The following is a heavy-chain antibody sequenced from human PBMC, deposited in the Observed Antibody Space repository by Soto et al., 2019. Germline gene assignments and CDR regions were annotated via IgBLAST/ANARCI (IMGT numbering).Heavy chain of an antibody. CDR1: GFTFSSYG. Sequence: PGGSLRLSCAASGFTFSSYGMHWVRQAPGKGLEWVAVISYDGSNKYYADSVKGRFTISRDNSKNTLYLQMNSLRAEDTAVYYCAKVSDGVYCSSTSCYFDYWGQGTLVTFSS. CDR2: ISYDGSNK. V-gene: IGHV3-30*18. J-gene: IGHJ4*02. CDR3: AKVSDGVYCSSTSCYFDY. D-gene: IGHD2-2*01.